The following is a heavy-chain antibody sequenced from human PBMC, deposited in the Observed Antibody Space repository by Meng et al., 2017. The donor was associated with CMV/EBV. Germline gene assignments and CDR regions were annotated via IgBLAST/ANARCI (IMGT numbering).Heavy chain of an antibody. J-gene: IGHJ4*02. CDR3: ARGSPYSSSWYFDY. D-gene: IGHD6-6*01. V-gene: IGHV4-34*01. Sequence: VHLQQWGAGLLKPRETLSLPCAVFGGSFSGYYWSWIRQPPGKGLEWIGEINHSGSTNYTPSLKSRVTISVDTSKNQFSLKLSSVTAADTAVYYCARGSPYSSSWYFDYWGQGTLVTVSS. CDR1: GGSFSGYY. CDR2: INHSGST.